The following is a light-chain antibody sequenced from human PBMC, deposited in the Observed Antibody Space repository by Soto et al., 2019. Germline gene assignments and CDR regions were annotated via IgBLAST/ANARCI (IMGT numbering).Light chain of an antibody. Sequence: SYELTQPPSVSVAPGKTARITCGGNNIGSKSVHWYQQKPGQAPVLVIYYDNDRPSGIPERFSGYNSGNTATLTISRVEAGDEADSYCQVWDSSSDHVVFSGGTKLTVL. CDR3: QVWDSSSDHVV. CDR1: NIGSKS. CDR2: YDN. V-gene: IGLV3-21*04. J-gene: IGLJ2*01.